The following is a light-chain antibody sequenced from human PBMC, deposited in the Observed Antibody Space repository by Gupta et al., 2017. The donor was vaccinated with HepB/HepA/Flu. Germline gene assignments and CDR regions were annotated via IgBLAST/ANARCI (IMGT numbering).Light chain of an antibody. CDR3: QQRYSNHLMYT. J-gene: IGKJ2*01. CDR2: AAS. Sequence: DIQMTQSPSSLSASVGDRVIITCRASQRMSSYLNWYQQKPGKAPKLLIYAASSWQSGGISRFSGSGDGTDLTRTIISRQPEDFETYYCQQRYSNHLMYTFGQGTKVEIK. CDR1: QRMSSY. V-gene: IGKV1-39*01.